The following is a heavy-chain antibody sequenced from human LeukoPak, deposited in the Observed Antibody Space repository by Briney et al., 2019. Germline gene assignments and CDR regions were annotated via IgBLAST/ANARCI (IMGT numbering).Heavy chain of an antibody. CDR2: IRYDGSNK. V-gene: IGHV3-30*02. Sequence: PGGSLRLSCAASGFTFSSYGMHWVRQAPGKGLEWVAFIRYDGSNKYYADSVKGRFTISRDNSKNTLYLQMNSLRAEDTAVYYCAKDRDNWFYFDYWGQETLVTVSS. J-gene: IGHJ4*02. CDR3: AKDRDNWFYFDY. CDR1: GFTFSSYG. D-gene: IGHD1-20*01.